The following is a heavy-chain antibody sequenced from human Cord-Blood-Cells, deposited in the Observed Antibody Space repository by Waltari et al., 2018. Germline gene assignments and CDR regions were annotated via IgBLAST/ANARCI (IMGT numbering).Heavy chain of an antibody. CDR3: ARWAQLRFLEWYWFDP. D-gene: IGHD3-3*01. Sequence: QVQLQQWGAGLLKPSATLSLTCAVYGGSFSGYYWSWIRPPPGKGLEWIGEINHSGSTNYNPSLKSRVTISVDTSKNQFSLKLSSVTAADTAVYYCARWAQLRFLEWYWFDPWGQGTLVTVSS. J-gene: IGHJ5*02. V-gene: IGHV4-34*01. CDR2: INHSGST. CDR1: GGSFSGYY.